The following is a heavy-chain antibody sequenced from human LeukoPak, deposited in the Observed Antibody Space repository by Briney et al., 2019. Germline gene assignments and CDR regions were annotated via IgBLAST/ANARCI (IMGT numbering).Heavy chain of an antibody. J-gene: IGHJ3*02. Sequence: ASVKVSCKVSGYTLTELSMHWVRQAPGKGLEGMGGFDPEDGETIYAQKFQGRVTMTEDTSTDTAYMELSSLRSEDTAVYYCATGPPRSSGYYYEIGQDAFDIWGQGTMVTVSS. CDR1: GYTLTELS. CDR3: ATGPPRSSGYYYEIGQDAFDI. D-gene: IGHD3-22*01. CDR2: FDPEDGET. V-gene: IGHV1-24*01.